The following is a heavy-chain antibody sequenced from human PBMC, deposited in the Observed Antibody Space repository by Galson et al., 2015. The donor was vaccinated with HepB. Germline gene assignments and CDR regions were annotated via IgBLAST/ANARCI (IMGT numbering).Heavy chain of an antibody. CDR3: TTGQPPRDLTGTTIGD. CDR1: GFTFSSYG. D-gene: IGHD1-7*01. Sequence: SLRLSCAASGFTFSSYGMHWVRQAPGKGLEWVAFIWYDGSNKYYADSVKGRFTISRDNSKNTLYLQMNSLKTEDTAVYYCTTGQPPRDLTGTTIGDWGQGTLVTVSS. CDR2: IWYDGSNK. V-gene: IGHV3-33*01. J-gene: IGHJ4*02.